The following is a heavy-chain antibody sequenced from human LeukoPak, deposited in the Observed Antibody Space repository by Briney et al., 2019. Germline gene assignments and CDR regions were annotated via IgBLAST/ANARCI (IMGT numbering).Heavy chain of an antibody. D-gene: IGHD3-22*01. CDR3: ARGNSEGSAYYPLGN. J-gene: IGHJ4*02. CDR1: GGSISSYY. Sequence: SETLSLTCTVSGGSISSYYWSWIRQPPGKGLEWIGYVYYSGSSSYNPSLKSRATISVDTSKNQFSLKVTSVTAADTAVYYCARGNSEGSAYYPLGNWGQGTLVTVSS. V-gene: IGHV4-59*01. CDR2: VYYSGSS.